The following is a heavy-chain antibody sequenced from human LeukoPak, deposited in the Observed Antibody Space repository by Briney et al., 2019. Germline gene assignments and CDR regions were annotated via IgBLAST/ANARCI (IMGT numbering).Heavy chain of an antibody. CDR3: IGHSSSWTGR. D-gene: IGHD6-13*01. CDR2: IYYSGST. J-gene: IGHJ4*02. CDR1: GGSISSSSYY. Sequence: SETLSLTCTVSGGSISSSSYYWGWIRQPPGKGLERIGSIYYSGSTYYNPSLKSRVTISVDTSKNQFSLKLSSVTAADTAVYYCIGHSSSWTGRWGQGTLVTVSS. V-gene: IGHV4-39*01.